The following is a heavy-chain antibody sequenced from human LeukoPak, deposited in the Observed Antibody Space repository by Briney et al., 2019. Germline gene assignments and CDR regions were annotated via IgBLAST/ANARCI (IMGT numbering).Heavy chain of an antibody. CDR3: AKEISSSSSWYGDDAFDI. D-gene: IGHD6-13*01. V-gene: IGHV3-30-3*01. CDR1: KFSFSVYT. Sequence: GRSLRLSCAVSKFSFSVYTMHWVRQAPGKGLEWMALISSYGSNKYYAESVKGRFTISRDDSNNTVYLQMNSLRAEDAAVYYCAKEISSSSSWYGDDAFDIWGQGTMVIVSS. CDR2: ISSYGSNK. J-gene: IGHJ3*02.